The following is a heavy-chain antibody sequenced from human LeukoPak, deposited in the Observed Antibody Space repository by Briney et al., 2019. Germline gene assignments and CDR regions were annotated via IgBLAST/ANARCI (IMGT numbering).Heavy chain of an antibody. CDR1: GGSISSSSYY. J-gene: IGHJ4*02. Sequence: PSETLSLTCTVSGGSISSSSYYWGWIRQPPGKGLEWIGSIYYSGITYYNPSLKSRVNISVDTSKNQFSLKLSSVTAADTAVYYCARDPYYYGSGSYIYENFDYWGQGTLVTVSS. V-gene: IGHV4-39*02. D-gene: IGHD3-10*01. CDR2: IYYSGIT. CDR3: ARDPYYYGSGSYIYENFDY.